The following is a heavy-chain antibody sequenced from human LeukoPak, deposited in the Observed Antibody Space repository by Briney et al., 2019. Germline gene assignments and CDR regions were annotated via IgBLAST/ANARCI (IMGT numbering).Heavy chain of an antibody. CDR1: GFTFSSYA. CDR3: AKGIVGATSLPQQFDY. Sequence: SGGSLRLSCAASGFTFSSYAMSWVRQAPGKGLEWVSAISGSGGSTYYADSVKGRFTISRDNSKNTLYLQMNSLRAEDTAVYYCAKGIVGATSLPQQFDYWGQGTLVTVSS. J-gene: IGHJ4*02. V-gene: IGHV3-23*01. D-gene: IGHD1-26*01. CDR2: ISGSGGST.